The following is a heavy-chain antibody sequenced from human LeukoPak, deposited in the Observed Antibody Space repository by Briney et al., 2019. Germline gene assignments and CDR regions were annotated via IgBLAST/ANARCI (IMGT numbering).Heavy chain of an antibody. Sequence: GGSLRLSCVASGFSFRSYGMHWVRQAPGKGLEWVAFLPSHESYTAYADSVKGRFTISGDNFKNTLYLQMNSLRSEDMAVYYCAKEEFSHSVGFDYWGQGTLVTVSS. V-gene: IGHV3-30*02. J-gene: IGHJ4*02. D-gene: IGHD3-10*01. CDR3: AKEEFSHSVGFDY. CDR2: LPSHESYT. CDR1: GFSFRSYG.